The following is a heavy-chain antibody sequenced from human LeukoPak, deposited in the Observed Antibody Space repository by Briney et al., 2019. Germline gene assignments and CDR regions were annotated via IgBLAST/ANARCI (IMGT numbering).Heavy chain of an antibody. Sequence: PGGSLRLSCAASGFTFSSYSMNWVRQAPGKGLEWVSGINWNGGSTGYADSVKGRFTISRDNAKNSLYLQMNSLRAEDTALYYCARDHSNMVRGVGPFDYWGQGTLVTVSS. J-gene: IGHJ4*02. D-gene: IGHD3-10*01. V-gene: IGHV3-20*04. CDR3: ARDHSNMVRGVGPFDY. CDR2: INWNGGST. CDR1: GFTFSSYS.